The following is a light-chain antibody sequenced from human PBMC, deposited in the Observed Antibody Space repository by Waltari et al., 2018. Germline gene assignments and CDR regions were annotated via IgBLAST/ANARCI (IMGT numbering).Light chain of an antibody. CDR1: QGGIGF. V-gene: IGKV3-11*01. Sequence: IVLTQSPATLSLSPGDRATLSCRASQGGIGFLAWYQQRPGQAPRLLIYDTFNRATGIPARFRGSGSGTDFTLTISSLEPEDFAVYYCQHRDRTFGQGTKVETK. J-gene: IGKJ1*01. CDR2: DTF. CDR3: QHRDRT.